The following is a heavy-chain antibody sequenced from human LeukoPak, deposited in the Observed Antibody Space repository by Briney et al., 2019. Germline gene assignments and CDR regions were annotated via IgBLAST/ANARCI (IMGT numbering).Heavy chain of an antibody. CDR2: ISSGSSYI. J-gene: IGHJ4*02. Sequence: GGSLRLSCAASGFTFSSYSMIWVRQAPGKGLEWVSSISSGSSYIYYADSMKGRFTIARDNAETSLYLQMNSLTAEDTAVYYCAREHSTGSYYEIDYWGQGTLVSVSS. CDR1: GFTFSSYS. V-gene: IGHV3-21*06. D-gene: IGHD3-22*01. CDR3: AREHSTGSYYEIDY.